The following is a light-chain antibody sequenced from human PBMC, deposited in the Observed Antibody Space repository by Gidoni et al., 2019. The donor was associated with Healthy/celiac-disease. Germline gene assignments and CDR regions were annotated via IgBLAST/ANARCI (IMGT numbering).Light chain of an antibody. Sequence: AIPSTQSPSSLSASEGDRVTITCRASQGISSALAWYQQKPGKAPKLLIYDASRLESGVPSRFSGSGSGTDFTLTISSLQPEDFATYYCQQFNSYPCTFGQGTKLEIK. CDR2: DAS. CDR3: QQFNSYPCT. CDR1: QGISSA. J-gene: IGKJ2*02. V-gene: IGKV1-13*02.